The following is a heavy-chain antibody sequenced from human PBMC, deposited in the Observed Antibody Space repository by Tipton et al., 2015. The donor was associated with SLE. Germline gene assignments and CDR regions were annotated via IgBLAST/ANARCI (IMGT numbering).Heavy chain of an antibody. Sequence: LRLSCAVYGGSFSGYYWSWIRQPPGKGLEWIGEINHSGSTNYNPSLKSRVTISVDTSKNQFSLKLSSVTAADTAVYCCARGSRIVATIPYYFDYWGQGTLVTVSS. CDR3: ARGSRIVATIPYYFDY. CDR2: INHSGST. D-gene: IGHD5-12*01. J-gene: IGHJ4*02. CDR1: GGSFSGYY. V-gene: IGHV4-34*01.